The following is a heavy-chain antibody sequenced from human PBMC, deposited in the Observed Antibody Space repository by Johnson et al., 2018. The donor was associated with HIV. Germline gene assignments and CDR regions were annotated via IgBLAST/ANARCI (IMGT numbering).Heavy chain of an antibody. CDR1: GFPVTSNF. J-gene: IGHJ3*02. Sequence: VQLVESGGGLVQPGGSLRLSCPASGFPVTSNFMTWVRQPPGKGLDWVSAVYSTFGTYYADSVKGRFTISRDNSKNTRYLQMNILRAEATAVDYWARAGRSSPWVDVFDIWCQGIMFTVSS. D-gene: IGHD3-10*01. CDR3: ARAGRSSPWVDVFDI. CDR2: VYSTFGT. V-gene: IGHV3-66*02.